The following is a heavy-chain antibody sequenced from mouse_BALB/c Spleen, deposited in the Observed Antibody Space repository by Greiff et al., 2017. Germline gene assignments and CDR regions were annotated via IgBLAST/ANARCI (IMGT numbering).Heavy chain of an antibody. Sequence: VMLVESGPGLVAPSQSLSITCTVSGFSLTGYGVNWVRQPPGKGLEWLGMIWGDGSTDYNSALKSRLSISKDNSKSQVFLKMNSLQTDDTARYYCARGELWLRRGFDYWGQGTTLTVSS. J-gene: IGHJ2*01. CDR2: IWGDGST. CDR1: GFSLTGYG. D-gene: IGHD2-2*01. CDR3: ARGELWLRRGFDY. V-gene: IGHV2-6-7*01.